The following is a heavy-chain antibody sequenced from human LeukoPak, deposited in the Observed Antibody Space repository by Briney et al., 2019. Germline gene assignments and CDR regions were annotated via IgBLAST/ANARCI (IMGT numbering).Heavy chain of an antibody. D-gene: IGHD6-13*01. Sequence: NPGGSLRLSCAASGFTFSDYNMRWIRQAPGKGLEWVGYVYFSGLTKYNPSLKSRLTMSIDTSKKQFSLKLTSVTDADTAVYYCARDRGVYTESYYFDYWGQGTLVTVSS. CDR3: ARDRGVYTESYYFDY. CDR1: GFTFSDYN. J-gene: IGHJ4*02. V-gene: IGHV4-59*01. CDR2: VYFSGLT.